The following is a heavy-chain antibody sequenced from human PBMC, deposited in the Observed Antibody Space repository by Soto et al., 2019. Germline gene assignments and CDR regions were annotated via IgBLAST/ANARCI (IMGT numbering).Heavy chain of an antibody. CDR3: ARALDCSSTSCYSPNYYYYYYMDV. D-gene: IGHD2-2*01. CDR2: ISSSSSYI. CDR1: GFTFSSYS. Sequence: EVQLVESGGGLVKPGGSLRLSCAASGFTFSSYSMNWVRQAPGKGLEWVASISSSSSYIYYADSVKGRFTISRDNAKNSVYLQMNSLRAEDTAVYYCARALDCSSTSCYSPNYYYYYYMDVWGKGTTVTVSS. J-gene: IGHJ6*03. V-gene: IGHV3-21*01.